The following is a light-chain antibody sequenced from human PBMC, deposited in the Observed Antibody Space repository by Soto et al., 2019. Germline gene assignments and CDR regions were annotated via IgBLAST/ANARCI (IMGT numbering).Light chain of an antibody. CDR3: QQYYNIPPT. V-gene: IGKV4-1*01. Sequence: DIVMTQSPDSLAVSLGERATINCKSSQSVFFNSNNKNYLAWYQQKPGQPPKLLIYWASTRESGVPDRFSGXXXXXXXXLTISSLQAEDVAVYYCQQYYNIPPTFGQGTKVEI. CDR1: QSVFFNSNNKNY. J-gene: IGKJ1*01. CDR2: WAS.